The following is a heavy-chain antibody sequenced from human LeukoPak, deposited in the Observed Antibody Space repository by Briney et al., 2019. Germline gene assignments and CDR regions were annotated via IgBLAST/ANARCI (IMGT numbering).Heavy chain of an antibody. D-gene: IGHD3-10*01. CDR1: GFTFSNYA. CDR3: AKDASGSFADAFDI. J-gene: IGHJ3*02. Sequence: GGSLRLSCAASGFTFSNYAMTWVRQAPGKGLEWVSSISGSGDNTYYADSVEGRFTVSRDNSKNTLYLLMNSLRAEDTAVYFCAKDASGSFADAFDIWGQGTMVTVSS. CDR2: ISGSGDNT. V-gene: IGHV3-23*01.